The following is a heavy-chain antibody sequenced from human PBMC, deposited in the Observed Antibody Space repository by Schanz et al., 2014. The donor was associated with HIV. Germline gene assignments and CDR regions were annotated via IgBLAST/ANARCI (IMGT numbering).Heavy chain of an antibody. CDR3: AKGQRGMVRGDNDY. V-gene: IGHV3-23*05. J-gene: IGHJ4*02. CDR1: GLSFSTSM. CDR2: VTNSGSYV. Sequence: EVQILESGGGFVQPGGSLRLSCVVSGLSFSTSMMNWVRQVPGKGLEWVSAVTNSGSYVNYADSVKGRFTISRDNSKNTLYLQMNSLRAEDTAVYYCAKGQRGMVRGDNDYWGQGTLVTVSS. D-gene: IGHD3-10*01.